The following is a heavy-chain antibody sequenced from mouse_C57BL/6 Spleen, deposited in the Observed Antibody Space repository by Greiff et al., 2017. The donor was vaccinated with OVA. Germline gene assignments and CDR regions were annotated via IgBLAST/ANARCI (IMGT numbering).Heavy chain of an antibody. J-gene: IGHJ2*01. Sequence: VQLQQSGAELVKPGASVKLSCKASGYTFTEYTIHWVKQRSGQGLEWIGWFYPGSGSIKYNEKFKDKATLTADKSSSTVYMELSRLTSEDSAVYFSARHEGYGYMFRGYFDYWGQGTTLTVSS. CDR2: FYPGSGSI. D-gene: IGHD2-2*01. CDR3: ARHEGYGYMFRGYFDY. V-gene: IGHV1-62-2*01. CDR1: GYTFTEYT.